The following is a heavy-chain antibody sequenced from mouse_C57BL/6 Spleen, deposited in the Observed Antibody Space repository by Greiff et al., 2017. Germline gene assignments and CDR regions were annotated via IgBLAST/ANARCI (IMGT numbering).Heavy chain of an antibody. V-gene: IGHV1-61*01. Sequence: QVQLQQSGAELVRPGSSVKLSCKASGYTFTSYWMDWVKQRPGQGLEWIGNIYPSDSETHYNQKFKDKATLTVDKSSSTAYMQLSSLTSEDSAVYYCARSVPRYYFDYWGQGTTLTVSS. CDR1: GYTFTSYW. CDR3: ARSVPRYYFDY. J-gene: IGHJ2*01. CDR2: IYPSDSET. D-gene: IGHD6-1*01.